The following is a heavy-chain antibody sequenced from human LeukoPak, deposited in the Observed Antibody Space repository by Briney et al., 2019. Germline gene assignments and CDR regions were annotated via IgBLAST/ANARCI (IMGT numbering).Heavy chain of an antibody. J-gene: IGHJ4*02. Sequence: GASVKVSCKASGYTFTGYHMHWVRQAPGQGLEWMGGIIPIFGTANYAQKFQGRVTITADESTSTAYMELSSLRSEDTAVYYCARNDYYDSSGYPPPYFDYWGQGTLVTVSS. CDR3: ARNDYYDSSGYPPPYFDY. V-gene: IGHV1-69*13. CDR1: GYTFTGYH. D-gene: IGHD3-22*01. CDR2: IIPIFGTA.